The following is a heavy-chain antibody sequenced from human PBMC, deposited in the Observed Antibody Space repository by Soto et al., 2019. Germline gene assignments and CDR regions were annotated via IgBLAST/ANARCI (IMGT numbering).Heavy chain of an antibody. CDR3: ARGIVLMVFEISYGLDV. D-gene: IGHD2-8*01. CDR1: GFTFSSHA. V-gene: IGHV3-30-3*01. Sequence: GGSLRLSCASSGFTFSSHAMHWVRQAPGKGLEWVAVISYDGSNKYYGDSVKGRFTISRDNSKNTLYLQMNSLRAEDTAVYYCARGIVLMVFEISYGLDVWGQGTTVTVSS. J-gene: IGHJ6*02. CDR2: ISYDGSNK.